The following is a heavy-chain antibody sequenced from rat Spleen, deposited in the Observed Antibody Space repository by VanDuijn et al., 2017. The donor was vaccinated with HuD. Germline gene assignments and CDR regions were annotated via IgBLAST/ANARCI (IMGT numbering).Heavy chain of an antibody. CDR3: TRGGYFRH. CDR1: GFTFSDYY. CDR2: IIYDGSGT. V-gene: IGHV5-29*01. D-gene: IGHD2-5*01. Sequence: EVQLVESDGGLVQPGRSLKLSCAASGFTFSDYYMAWVRQAPTKGLEWVAIIIYDGSGTFYRDSVKGRFTISRDTAQNTLYLQMNSPTSEDTATYYCTRGGYFRHWGQGVMVTVSS. J-gene: IGHJ2*01.